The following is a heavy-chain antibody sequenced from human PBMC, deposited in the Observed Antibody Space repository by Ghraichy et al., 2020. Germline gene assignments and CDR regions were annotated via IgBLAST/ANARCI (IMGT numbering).Heavy chain of an antibody. Sequence: SETLSLTCTVSGGSISTYYWSWIRQPPGKGLEWVGYIYNSGSTNYNPSLKSRATISVDTSSNQFSLKLTSVTAADTALYYCARANPYDYDSCGIPHYFDYWGQGSLVIVSS. D-gene: IGHD3-22*01. CDR1: GGSISTYY. J-gene: IGHJ4*02. CDR2: IYNSGST. CDR3: ARANPYDYDSCGIPHYFDY. V-gene: IGHV4-59*01.